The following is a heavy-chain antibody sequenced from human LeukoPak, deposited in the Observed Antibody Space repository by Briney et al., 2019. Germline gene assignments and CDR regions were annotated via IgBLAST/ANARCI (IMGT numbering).Heavy chain of an antibody. CDR2: IYSGGST. D-gene: IGHD3-22*01. CDR1: GFTVSSNY. J-gene: IGHJ4*02. V-gene: IGHV3-53*01. CDR3: AKDSLTYYYDSSGYYIFDY. Sequence: TGGSLRLSCAASGFTVSSNYMSRVRQAPGKGLEWVSVIYSGGSTYYADSVKGRFTISRDNSKNTLYLQMDSLRAEDTAVYYCAKDSLTYYYDSSGYYIFDYWGQGTLVTVSS.